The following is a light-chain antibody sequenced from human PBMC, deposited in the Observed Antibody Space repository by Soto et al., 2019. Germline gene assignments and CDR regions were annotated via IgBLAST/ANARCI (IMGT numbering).Light chain of an antibody. V-gene: IGLV2-14*01. Sequence: QSVLTQPASVSGSPGQSITISCTGTSSDVGGYKYVSWYQQYPGKVPKLMIYEVSNRPSGVPNRFSGSQSGNTASLTISGLQAEDEAEYYCTSYTTSRTFVFGTGTKVTVL. CDR3: TSYTTSRTFV. CDR2: EVS. J-gene: IGLJ1*01. CDR1: SSDVGGYKY.